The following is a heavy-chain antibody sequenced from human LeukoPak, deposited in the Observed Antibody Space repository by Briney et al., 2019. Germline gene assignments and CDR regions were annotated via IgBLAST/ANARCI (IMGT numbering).Heavy chain of an antibody. Sequence: GGSLRLSCAASGFTFSSYGMHWVRQTPGKGLEWVSMVSGSGGSTSYADSVKGRFTISRDNSKNTLYLQMNSLRAEGTAVYYCAKSVPLNFFDYWGQGTLVTVSS. J-gene: IGHJ4*02. D-gene: IGHD5/OR15-5a*01. V-gene: IGHV3-23*01. CDR3: AKSVPLNFFDY. CDR1: GFTFSSYG. CDR2: VSGSGGST.